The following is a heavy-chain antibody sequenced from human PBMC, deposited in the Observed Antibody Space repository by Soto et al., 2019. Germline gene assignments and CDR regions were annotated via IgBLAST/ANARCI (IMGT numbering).Heavy chain of an antibody. CDR1: GGSISSYY. V-gene: IGHV4-59*01. CDR3: ARDGSLRGRDGYRIDY. J-gene: IGHJ4*02. D-gene: IGHD5-12*01. Sequence: SETLSLTCTVSGGSISSYYWSWIRQPPGKGLEWIGYIYYSGSTNYNPSLKSRVTISVDTSKNQFSLKLSSVTAADTAVYYCARDGSLRGRDGYRIDYWGKGTLVTVSS. CDR2: IYYSGST.